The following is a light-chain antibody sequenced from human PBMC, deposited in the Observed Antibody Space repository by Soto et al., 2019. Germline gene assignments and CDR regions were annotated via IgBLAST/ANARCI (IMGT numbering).Light chain of an antibody. CDR2: RNN. J-gene: IGLJ2*01. Sequence: QSVLTQPPSASGTPGQRVTISCSGSSSNIESNYVYWYQQLPGTAPRLLIYRNNQRPSGVPDRFSGSKSGTSASLAISALRSEDEADDYCTVWDDSLRGRLFGGGTKVTVL. V-gene: IGLV1-47*01. CDR1: SSNIESNY. CDR3: TVWDDSLRGRL.